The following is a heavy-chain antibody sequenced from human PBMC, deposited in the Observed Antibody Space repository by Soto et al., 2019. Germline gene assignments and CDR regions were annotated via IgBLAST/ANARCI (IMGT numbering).Heavy chain of an antibody. CDR1: GFTFSSYA. J-gene: IGHJ6*02. Sequence: GGSLRLSCAASGFTFSSYAMSWVRQAPGKGLEWVSAISGSGGSTYYADSVKGRFTISRDNSKNTLYLQMNSLRAEDTAVYYCAKQQRGASIVVVPAAILRGVFNYYYYGMDVWGQGTTVTVSS. CDR3: AKQQRGASIVVVPAAILRGVFNYYYYGMDV. V-gene: IGHV3-23*01. D-gene: IGHD2-2*01. CDR2: ISGSGGST.